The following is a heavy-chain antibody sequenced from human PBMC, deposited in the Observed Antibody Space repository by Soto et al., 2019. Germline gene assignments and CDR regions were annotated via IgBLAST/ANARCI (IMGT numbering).Heavy chain of an antibody. Sequence: SVKVSCKASGGTFSSYAISWVRQAPGQGLEWMGGIIPIFGTANYAQKFQGRVTITADKSTSTAYMELSSLRSEDTAVYYCARDPGDITGTLYYYGMDVCGQGTTVTVSS. CDR3: ARDPGDITGTLYYYGMDV. J-gene: IGHJ6*02. CDR1: GGTFSSYA. CDR2: IIPIFGTA. V-gene: IGHV1-69*06. D-gene: IGHD1-20*01.